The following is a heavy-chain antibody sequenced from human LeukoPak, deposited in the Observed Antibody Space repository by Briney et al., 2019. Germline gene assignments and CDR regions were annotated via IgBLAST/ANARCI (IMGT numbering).Heavy chain of an antibody. CDR2: ISSSSSSYI. Sequence: KTGGSLRLSCAASGFTFSSYSMNWVRQAPGKGLEWVSSISSSSSSYIYYADSVKGRFTISRDNAKNSLYLQMNSLRAEDTAVYYCARDYYDSSGYSNPYSYDAFDIWGQGTMVTVSS. V-gene: IGHV3-21*01. CDR1: GFTFSSYS. CDR3: ARDYYDSSGYSNPYSYDAFDI. D-gene: IGHD3-22*01. J-gene: IGHJ3*02.